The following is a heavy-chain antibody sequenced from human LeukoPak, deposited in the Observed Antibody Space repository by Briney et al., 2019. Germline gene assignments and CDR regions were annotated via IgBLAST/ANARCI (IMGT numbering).Heavy chain of an antibody. D-gene: IGHD6-13*01. CDR2: IKSKTDGGTT. V-gene: IGHV3-15*01. CDR1: GFTFSTCS. Sequence: GGSLRLSCAASGFTFSTCSMKWVRQAPGKGLEWVGRIKSKTDGGTTDYAAPVKGRFTISRDDSKNTLYLQMNGLKTEDTAVYYCTTDLSRYPQDYWGQGTLVTVSS. CDR3: TTDLSRYPQDY. J-gene: IGHJ4*02.